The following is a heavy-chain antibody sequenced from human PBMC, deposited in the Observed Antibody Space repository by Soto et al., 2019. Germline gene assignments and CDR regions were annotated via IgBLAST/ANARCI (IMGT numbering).Heavy chain of an antibody. D-gene: IGHD1-26*01. Sequence: GGSLRLSCAASGFICSSYDMSWVRQAPGKGLEWVAVISYDGSNKYYADSVKGRFTISRDNSKNTLYLQMNSLRAEDTAVYYCETGHSGSPDAFDIWGQGTMVTVSS. J-gene: IGHJ3*02. CDR2: ISYDGSNK. CDR1: GFICSSYD. CDR3: ETGHSGSPDAFDI. V-gene: IGHV3-30-3*01.